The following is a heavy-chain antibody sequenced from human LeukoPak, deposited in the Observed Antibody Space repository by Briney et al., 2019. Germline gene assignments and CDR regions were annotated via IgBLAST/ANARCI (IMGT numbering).Heavy chain of an antibody. CDR2: MSYDGSNK. CDR1: GFTFSSYA. J-gene: IGHJ6*02. V-gene: IGHV3-30-3*01. D-gene: IGHD3-22*01. CDR3: ARDLKYYDSSGYYNTYYYYYGMDV. Sequence: GRSLRLSCAASGFTFSSYAMHWVRQAPGKGLEWVAVMSYDGSNKYYADSVKGRFTISRDNSKNTLYLQMNSLRAEDTAVYYCARDLKYYDSSGYYNTYYYYYGMDVWGQGTTVTVSS.